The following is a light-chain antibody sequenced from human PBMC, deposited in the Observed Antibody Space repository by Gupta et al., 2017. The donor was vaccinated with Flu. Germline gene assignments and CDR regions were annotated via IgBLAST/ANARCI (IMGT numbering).Light chain of an antibody. V-gene: IGLV2-14*04. CDR1: SSNVGGYNY. CDR3: SSYTSSSTLYV. CDR2: DVS. Sequence: ITSSCTGTSSNVGGYNYVSWYQQHPGKAPKLMIYDVSNRPSGVSNRFSGSKSGNTASLTISGLQAEDEADYYCSSYTSSSTLYVFGTGTKVTVL. J-gene: IGLJ1*01.